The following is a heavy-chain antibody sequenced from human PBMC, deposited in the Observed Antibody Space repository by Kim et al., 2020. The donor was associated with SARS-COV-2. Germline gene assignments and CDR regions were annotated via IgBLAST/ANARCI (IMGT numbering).Heavy chain of an antibody. Sequence: YAASGQGRFTISRDNSKNTLYLQMNSLRAEDTAVYYCAKDRGTMVRGVIFWGQGTLVTVSS. CDR3: AKDRGTMVRGVIF. D-gene: IGHD3-10*01. J-gene: IGHJ4*02. V-gene: IGHV3-30*02.